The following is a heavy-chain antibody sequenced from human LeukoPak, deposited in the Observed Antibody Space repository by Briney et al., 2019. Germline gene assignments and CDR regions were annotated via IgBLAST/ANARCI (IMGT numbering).Heavy chain of an antibody. CDR2: ISCSGGST. CDR1: GFTFSSYA. CDR3: AKDNSGGYSVYFDY. Sequence: GGSLRLSCAASGFTFSSYAMSWVRQAPGKGLEWVSAISCSGGSTYYADYVKGRFTISRDNSKNTLYLQMNSLRAEDTAVYYCAKDNSGGYSVYFDYWGQGTLVTVSS. V-gene: IGHV3-23*01. J-gene: IGHJ4*02. D-gene: IGHD1-26*01.